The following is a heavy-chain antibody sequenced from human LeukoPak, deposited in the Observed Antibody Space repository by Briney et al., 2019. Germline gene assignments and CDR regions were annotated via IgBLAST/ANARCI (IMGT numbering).Heavy chain of an antibody. V-gene: IGHV4-4*02. CDR1: GDSINSLDL. Sequence: SGTLSLTCTVSGDSINSLDLWSWVRQPPGKGLEWIGEMYLSGTTHSNPSVKSRVTISVDTSKNQFSLKLSSATAADTAVYYCARSTPSVGYAFDIWGQGTMVTVSS. CDR2: MYLSGTT. J-gene: IGHJ3*02. D-gene: IGHD2-15*01. CDR3: ARSTPSVGYAFDI.